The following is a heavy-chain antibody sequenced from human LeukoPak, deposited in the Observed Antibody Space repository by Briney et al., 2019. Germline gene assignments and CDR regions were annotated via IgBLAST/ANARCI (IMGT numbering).Heavy chain of an antibody. Sequence: SETLSLTCTVSGGSIGSSTYYWGWIRQPPGKGLEWIGNIYYDGNTYYNPSLRSRVTISVDTSKKQFSLKVNSVTAADAAVYYCARRRLRPSIIIDYWGQGTLVTVSS. CDR3: ARRRLRPSIIIDY. V-gene: IGHV4-39*01. D-gene: IGHD4-17*01. CDR2: IYYDGNT. CDR1: GGSIGSSTYY. J-gene: IGHJ4*02.